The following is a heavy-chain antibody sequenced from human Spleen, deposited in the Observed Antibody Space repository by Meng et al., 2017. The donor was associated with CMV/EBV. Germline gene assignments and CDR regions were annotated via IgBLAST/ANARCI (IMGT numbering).Heavy chain of an antibody. V-gene: IGHV1-69*05. J-gene: IGHJ4*02. Sequence: SVKVSCKISGGTFNTYAVTWVRQAPGQGFEVMGVIIPLLGSPSYAQKFRDRVTITTDEATSTVAMELNSLTSEDTAVYYCARDGPGGGSYCLYWGQGTLVTVSS. CDR3: ARDGPGGGSYCLY. CDR2: IIPLLGSP. D-gene: IGHD1-26*01. CDR1: GGTFNTYA.